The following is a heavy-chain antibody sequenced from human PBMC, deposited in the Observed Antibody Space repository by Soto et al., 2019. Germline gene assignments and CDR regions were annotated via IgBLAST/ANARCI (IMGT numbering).Heavy chain of an antibody. J-gene: IGHJ5*02. CDR1: GYTFTSYG. D-gene: IGHD6-13*01. CDR3: GRDRGIAAAGSWFDP. Sequence: ASVKVSFKASGYTFTSYGISWVRQAPGQGLEWMGWISAYNGNTNYAQKLQGRVTMTTDTSTSTAYMELRSLRSDDTAVYYCGRDRGIAAAGSWFDPWGQGTLVTVSS. V-gene: IGHV1-18*01. CDR2: ISAYNGNT.